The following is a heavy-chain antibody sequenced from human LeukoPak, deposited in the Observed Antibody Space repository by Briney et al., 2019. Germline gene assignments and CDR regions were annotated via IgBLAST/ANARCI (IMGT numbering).Heavy chain of an antibody. CDR1: GFTFSSYW. J-gene: IGHJ4*02. V-gene: IGHV3-74*01. CDR2: INSDGSST. Sequence: GGSLRLSCAASGFTFSSYWMHWVRQAPGKGLVWVSRINSDGSSTSYADSVKGRFTISRDNAKNTLYLQMNSLRADDTAVYYCAREGDFWSGYNFDHWGQGTLVTVSS. D-gene: IGHD3-3*01. CDR3: AREGDFWSGYNFDH.